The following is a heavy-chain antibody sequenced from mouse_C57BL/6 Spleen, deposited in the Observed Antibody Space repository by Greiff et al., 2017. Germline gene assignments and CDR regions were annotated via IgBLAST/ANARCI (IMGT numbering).Heavy chain of an antibody. J-gene: IGHJ2*01. D-gene: IGHD4-1*01. V-gene: IGHV1-63*01. Sequence: VQRVESGAELVRPGTSVKMSCKASGYTFTNYWIGWAKRRPGHGLEWIGDIYPGGGYTNYNEKFKGKATLTADKSSSTAYMQFSSLTSEDSAIYYCARVTGWNYFDYWGQGTTLTVSS. CDR2: IYPGGGYT. CDR1: GYTFTNYW. CDR3: ARVTGWNYFDY.